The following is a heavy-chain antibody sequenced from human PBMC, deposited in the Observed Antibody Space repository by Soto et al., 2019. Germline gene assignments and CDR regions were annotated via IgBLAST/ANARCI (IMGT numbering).Heavy chain of an antibody. V-gene: IGHV4-59*12. CDR3: ARGGYSYGYVHNFDY. Sequence: SETLSLTCTVSGGSISNYYWTWIRRPPGKGLEWIGEIYHSGSTNYNPSLKSRVTISVDKSKNQFSLKLSSVTAADTAVYYCARGGYSYGYVHNFDYWGQGTLVTVS. J-gene: IGHJ4*02. D-gene: IGHD5-18*01. CDR1: GGSISNYY. CDR2: IYHSGST.